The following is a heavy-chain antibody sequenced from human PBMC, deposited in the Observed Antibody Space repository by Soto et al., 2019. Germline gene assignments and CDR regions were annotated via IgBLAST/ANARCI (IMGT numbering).Heavy chain of an antibody. Sequence: QVQLQESGPGLVKPSGTLSLTCAVSGGSISSSNWWSWVRQPPGKGLEWIGEIYHSGSTNYNPSLKRRVTISVDKSKNQFSLKLSSVTAADTAVYSCARVVGGYSYGMDVWGQGTTVTVSS. V-gene: IGHV4-4*02. J-gene: IGHJ6*02. CDR1: GGSISSSNW. CDR2: IYHSGST. CDR3: ARVVGGYSYGMDV. D-gene: IGHD2-2*01.